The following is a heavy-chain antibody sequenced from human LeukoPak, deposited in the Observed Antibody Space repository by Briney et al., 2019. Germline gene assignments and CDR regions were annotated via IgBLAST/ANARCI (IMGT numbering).Heavy chain of an antibody. CDR1: GYTFTSYG. J-gene: IGHJ6*03. CDR2: ISSYNGNT. D-gene: IGHD5-24*01. V-gene: IGHV1-18*01. Sequence: ASVKLSCKASGYTFTSYGISWVRQAPGQGLEWMGCISSYNGNTNYAQKLQGRVTMTTDTSKSTAYMELRSLRSDDTAVYYCARVRRDGYNYYYYYYMDVWGKGTTVTISS. CDR3: ARVRRDGYNYYYYYYMDV.